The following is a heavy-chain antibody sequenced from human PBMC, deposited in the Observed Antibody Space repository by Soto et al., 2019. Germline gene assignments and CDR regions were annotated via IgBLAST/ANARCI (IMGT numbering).Heavy chain of an antibody. CDR3: ARRFPSSEFFDS. Sequence: PGESLKISCKGSGDSVSRFWSSWVRQMPGKGLEWMGIIYPGDSDTRYNPPFQGQVTISADKSISTAYLQWRSLEASDTAMYYCARRFPSSEFFDSWGQGTLVTVSS. D-gene: IGHD6-6*01. J-gene: IGHJ4*02. V-gene: IGHV5-51*01. CDR1: GDSVSRFW. CDR2: IYPGDSDT.